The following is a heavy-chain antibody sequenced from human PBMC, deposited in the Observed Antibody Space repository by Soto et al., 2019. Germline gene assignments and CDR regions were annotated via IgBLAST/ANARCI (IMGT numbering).Heavy chain of an antibody. Sequence: QVQLVQYGAEVKKPGSSVKVSCNASGGTFSSSAISWVRQAPGQVHQWMGGIIPIFGTANYAQKFQGRVTITADESTSTAYMELRSLRSEDTAVYYCARDVLVATITSYFDDWGQGTLVTVSS. J-gene: IGHJ4*02. CDR3: ARDVLVATITSYFDD. CDR1: GGTFSSSA. D-gene: IGHD5-12*01. CDR2: IIPIFGTA. V-gene: IGHV1-69*01.